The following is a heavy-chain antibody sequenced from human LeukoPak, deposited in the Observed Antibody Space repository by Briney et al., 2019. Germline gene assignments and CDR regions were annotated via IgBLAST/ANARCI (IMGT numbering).Heavy chain of an antibody. V-gene: IGHV3-48*03. CDR2: ITGVAGT. J-gene: IGHJ4*02. D-gene: IGHD5-12*01. CDR3: ARENSGYDGGFDY. Sequence: GGSLRLSCAASGFTFSSYEMSWVRQAPGKGLEWVSYITGVAGTHYADSVKGRFTISRANAKNSLFLQMNSLRAEDTAVYYCARENSGYDGGFDYWGQGTLVTDPS. CDR1: GFTFSSYE.